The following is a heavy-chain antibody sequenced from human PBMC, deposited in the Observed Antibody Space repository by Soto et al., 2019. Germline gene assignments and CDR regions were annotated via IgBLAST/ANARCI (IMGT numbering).Heavy chain of an antibody. D-gene: IGHD6-13*01. CDR2: INYSGST. CDR3: VSPELDLSSSRYVVDY. J-gene: IGHJ4*02. CDR1: GASISSNNLY. Sequence: SQTLSLTCTVSGASISSNNLYWGWIRQAPGKGLEWIGSINYSGSTYSNPSLRSRVTISVDTSKSQFSLRLSSVTAADTAVYYCVSPELDLSSSRYVVDYWGQGTLVTVSS. V-gene: IGHV4-39*01.